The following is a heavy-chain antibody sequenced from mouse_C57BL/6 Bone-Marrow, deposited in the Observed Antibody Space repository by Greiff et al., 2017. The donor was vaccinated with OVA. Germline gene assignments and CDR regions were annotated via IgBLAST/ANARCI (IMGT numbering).Heavy chain of an antibody. Sequence: QVQLQQPGAELVKPGASVKLSCKASGYTFTSYWLHWVKQRPGRGLEWIGRIDPNSGGTKYNEKFKSKATLTVDKPSSTAYMQLSSLTSEDSAVYYWARKPAYYYGSAYYFDYWGQGATLTVSS. CDR2: IDPNSGGT. D-gene: IGHD1-1*01. J-gene: IGHJ2*01. CDR3: ARKPAYYYGSAYYFDY. V-gene: IGHV1-72*01. CDR1: GYTFTSYW.